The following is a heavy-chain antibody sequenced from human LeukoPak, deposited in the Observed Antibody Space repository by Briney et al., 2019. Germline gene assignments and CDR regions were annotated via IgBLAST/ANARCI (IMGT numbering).Heavy chain of an antibody. CDR1: GYTFTSYD. V-gene: IGHV1-8*03. CDR2: MNPNSGNT. Sequence: ASVKVSCKASGYTFTSYDINWVRQATGQGLEWMGWMNPNSGNTGYAQKFQGRVTITRNTSISTAYMELSSLRSEDTAVYYCASMYYYDSSGPKPRLGAFDIWGQGTMVTVSS. D-gene: IGHD3-22*01. J-gene: IGHJ3*02. CDR3: ASMYYYDSSGPKPRLGAFDI.